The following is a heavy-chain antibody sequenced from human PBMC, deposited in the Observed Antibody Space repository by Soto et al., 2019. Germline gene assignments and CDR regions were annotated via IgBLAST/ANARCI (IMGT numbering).Heavy chain of an antibody. CDR1: GFTFSSYS. V-gene: IGHV3-48*04. Sequence: GGSLRLSCAASGFTFSSYSMNWVRQAPGKGLEWVSYISSSRTIYYADSVKGRFTISRDNAKNSLYLQMNSLRAEDTAVYYCATMLKDIVVVPAAMGDDYWGQGTLVTVSS. D-gene: IGHD2-2*01. CDR3: ATMLKDIVVVPAAMGDDY. CDR2: ISSSRTI. J-gene: IGHJ4*02.